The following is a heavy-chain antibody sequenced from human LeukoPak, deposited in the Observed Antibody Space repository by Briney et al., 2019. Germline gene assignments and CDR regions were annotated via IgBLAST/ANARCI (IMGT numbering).Heavy chain of an antibody. CDR3: AKDGARHLKIVGATHFDY. CDR1: GFTFSSYA. D-gene: IGHD1-26*01. J-gene: IGHJ4*02. Sequence: AGGSLRLSCAASGFTFSSYAMSWVRQAPGKGLEWVSAISGSGGSTYYADSVKGRFTTSRDNSKNTLYLQMHSLRAEDTAVYYCAKDGARHLKIVGATHFDYWGQGTLVTVSS. CDR2: ISGSGGST. V-gene: IGHV3-23*01.